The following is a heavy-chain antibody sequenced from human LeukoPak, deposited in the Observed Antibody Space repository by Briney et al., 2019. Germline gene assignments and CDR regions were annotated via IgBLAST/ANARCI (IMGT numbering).Heavy chain of an antibody. Sequence: GGSLRLSCAASGFTFSDYYMSWIRQAPGKGLEWVSYISSSGSTIYYADSVKGRFTIPRDNAKNSLYLQMNSLRAEDTAVYYCARASGILWFRESTYADYWGQGTLVTASS. J-gene: IGHJ4*02. CDR2: ISSSGSTI. D-gene: IGHD3-10*01. CDR3: ARASGILWFRESTYADY. CDR1: GFTFSDYY. V-gene: IGHV3-11*01.